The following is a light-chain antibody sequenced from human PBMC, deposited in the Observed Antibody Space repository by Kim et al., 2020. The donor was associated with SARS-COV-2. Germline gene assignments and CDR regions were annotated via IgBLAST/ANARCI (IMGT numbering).Light chain of an antibody. CDR1: QSISSY. CDR3: QQTFNTPYS. CDR2: GAS. Sequence: DIQMTQSPSSLSASVGDRVTITCRASQSISSYLNWYQQKPGKAPRLLIYGASRLESGVPSRFGGSGSGTDFTLTISSLQPEDFASYYCQQTFNTPYSFGQGTKLEI. J-gene: IGKJ2*03. V-gene: IGKV1-39*01.